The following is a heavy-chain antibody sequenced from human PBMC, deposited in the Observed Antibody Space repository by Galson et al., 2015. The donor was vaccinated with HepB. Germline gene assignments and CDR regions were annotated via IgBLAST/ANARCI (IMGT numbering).Heavy chain of an antibody. Sequence: SLRLSCAASGFTFSKYGMHWVRQAPGKGLEWVSAFSGSAGSTYYADSVKGRFTISRDNSKDMLYLQMDTLRADDTAVYYCTKPLYTSGSARGIDSWGQGALVTVSS. CDR3: TKPLYTSGSARGIDS. V-gene: IGHV3-23*01. CDR1: GFTFSKYG. D-gene: IGHD6-25*01. J-gene: IGHJ4*02. CDR2: FSGSAGST.